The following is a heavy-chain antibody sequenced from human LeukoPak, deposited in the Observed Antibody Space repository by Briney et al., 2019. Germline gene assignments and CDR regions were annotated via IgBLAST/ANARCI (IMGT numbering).Heavy chain of an antibody. J-gene: IGHJ4*02. CDR2: IYSGGST. V-gene: IGHV3-53*05. CDR1: GFTVSSNY. CDR3: TKDGDDCIEH. D-gene: IGHD3-22*01. Sequence: GGSLRLSCAASGFTVSSNYMSWVRQAPGKGLEWVSVIYSGGSTYYADSVKGRFTISRDNSKNTLYLDMSSLRAEDTALYYCTKDGDDCIEHWGQGTLVTVSS.